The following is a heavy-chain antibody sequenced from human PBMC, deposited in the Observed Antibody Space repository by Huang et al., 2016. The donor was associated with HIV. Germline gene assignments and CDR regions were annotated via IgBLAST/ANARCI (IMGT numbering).Heavy chain of an antibody. CDR2: TSVYNGKT. CDR1: GYTFSSFG. J-gene: IGHJ6*03. CDR3: ARGGGIQLWLLGYYYMDV. Sequence: QVQLVQSGAEVKKPGASVKVSCKASGYTFSSFGSSWGRQAPGKGLEWGGGTSVYNGKTKFAQKFQGRLTMTTDTSTGTAYMELRSLRSDDTAVYYCARGGGIQLWLLGYYYMDVWGNGTTVTVSS. V-gene: IGHV1-18*01. D-gene: IGHD5-18*01.